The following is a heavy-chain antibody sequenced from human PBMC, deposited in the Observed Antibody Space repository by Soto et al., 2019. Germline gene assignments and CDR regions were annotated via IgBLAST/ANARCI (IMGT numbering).Heavy chain of an antibody. Sequence: GGSLRLSCAASGFTFRSFTMNWVRQAPGKGLEWVSTISSNSAYIYYTDALRGRFTITRDNAKNSLHLKMNSLRAEDTAVYYCTRDASRDSSARGWFDPWGPGTLVTVSS. D-gene: IGHD6-13*01. V-gene: IGHV3-21*01. CDR1: GFTFRSFT. CDR3: TRDASRDSSARGWFDP. CDR2: ISSNSAYI. J-gene: IGHJ5*02.